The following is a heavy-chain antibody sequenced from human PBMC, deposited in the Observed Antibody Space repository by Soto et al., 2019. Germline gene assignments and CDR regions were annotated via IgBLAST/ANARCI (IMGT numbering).Heavy chain of an antibody. CDR2: ISSSSSYI. CDR1: GFTFSSYS. J-gene: IGHJ4*02. CDR3: ANGGVSSSWYGNY. V-gene: IGHV3-21*01. D-gene: IGHD6-13*01. Sequence: EVQLVESGGGLVKPGGSLRLSCAASGFTFSSYSMNWVRQAPGKGLEWVSSISSSSSYIYYADSVKGRFTISRDNDKNSLYLQMNSLRAEDTAVYYCANGGVSSSWYGNYWGQGNLVTVSS.